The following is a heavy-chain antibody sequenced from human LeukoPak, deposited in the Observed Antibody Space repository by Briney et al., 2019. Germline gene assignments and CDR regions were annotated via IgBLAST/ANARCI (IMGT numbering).Heavy chain of an antibody. V-gene: IGHV3-23*01. Sequence: GGSLRLSCAASGFTFSSYAMSWVRQAPGKGLEWVSAISGSGGSTYYADSVKGRFTISRDNSKDTLYLQMNSLRAEDTAVYYCAKDQLAVVGTVPDYWGQGTLVTVSS. CDR3: AKDQLAVVGTVPDY. J-gene: IGHJ4*02. CDR2: ISGSGGST. D-gene: IGHD6-19*01. CDR1: GFTFSSYA.